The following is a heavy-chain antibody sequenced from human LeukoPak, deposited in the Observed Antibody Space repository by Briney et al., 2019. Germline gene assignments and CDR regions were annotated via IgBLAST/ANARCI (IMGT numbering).Heavy chain of an antibody. CDR1: GGSISSYY. CDR2: IYYSGST. D-gene: IGHD2-2*01. J-gene: IGHJ3*02. Sequence: SETLSLTCTVSGGSISSYYWSWIRQHPGKGLEWIGYIYYSGSTYYNPSLKSRVTISVDTSKNQFSLKLSSVTAADTAVYYCARAREGYCSSTSCHSAAFDIWGQGTMVTVSS. V-gene: IGHV4-59*06. CDR3: ARAREGYCSSTSCHSAAFDI.